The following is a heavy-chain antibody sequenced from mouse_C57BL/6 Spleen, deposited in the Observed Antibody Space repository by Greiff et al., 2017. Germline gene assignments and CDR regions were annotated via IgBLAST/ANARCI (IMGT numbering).Heavy chain of an antibody. V-gene: IGHV1-50*01. CDR2: IDPSDSCT. D-gene: IGHD1-1*01. CDR3: ARYYGRSGGY. J-gene: IGHJ2*01. Sequence: QVQLQQPGAELVKPGASVKLSCKASGYTFTSYWMQWVKQRPGQGLEWIGEIDPSDSCTNYNQKFKGKATLTVDTSSSTAYKQLSSLTSEDSAVYYCARYYGRSGGYWGQGTTLTVSS. CDR1: GYTFTSYW.